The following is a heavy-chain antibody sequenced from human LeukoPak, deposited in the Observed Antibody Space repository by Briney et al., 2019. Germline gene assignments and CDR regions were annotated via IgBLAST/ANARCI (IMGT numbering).Heavy chain of an antibody. CDR3: ARDLIVGATNYHY. V-gene: IGHV3-74*01. Sequence: GGSLRLSCAASGFTLRNYWMHWVRQAPGKGLVWVSRINTDGSSTTYADSAKGRFTISRDNAKNTLCLQMNSLRAEDTAVYYCARDLIVGATNYHYWGQGTLVTVSS. D-gene: IGHD1-26*01. CDR2: INTDGSST. CDR1: GFTLRNYW. J-gene: IGHJ4*02.